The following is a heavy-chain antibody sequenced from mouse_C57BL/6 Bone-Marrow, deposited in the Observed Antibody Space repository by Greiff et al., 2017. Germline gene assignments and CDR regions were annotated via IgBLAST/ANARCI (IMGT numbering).Heavy chain of an antibody. V-gene: IGHV1-26*01. CDR1: GYTFTDYY. CDR2: INPNTGGT. D-gene: IGHD3-2*02. Sequence: VQLQQSGPELVKPGASVQISCKASGYTFTDYYMNWVKQSHGKSLEWIGDINPNTGGTSYNQKFTGKATLTVDKSSSTAYMELRSLTSEDSAVYYCASLDSSGFYYFDYWGQGTTLTVSS. CDR3: ASLDSSGFYYFDY. J-gene: IGHJ2*01.